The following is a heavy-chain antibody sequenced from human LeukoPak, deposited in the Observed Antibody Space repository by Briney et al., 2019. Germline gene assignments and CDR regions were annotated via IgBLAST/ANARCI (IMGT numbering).Heavy chain of an antibody. Sequence: GGSLRLSCAASGFTFSSYWMSWVRQAPGKGLEWVANIKQDGSEKYYVDSVKGRFTISRDNAKNSLYLQMNSRRAEDTAVYYCARTTTVGFRQYFDYWGQGTLVTVSS. CDR3: ARTTTVGFRQYFDY. J-gene: IGHJ4*02. V-gene: IGHV3-7*01. D-gene: IGHD3-16*01. CDR2: IKQDGSEK. CDR1: GFTFSSYW.